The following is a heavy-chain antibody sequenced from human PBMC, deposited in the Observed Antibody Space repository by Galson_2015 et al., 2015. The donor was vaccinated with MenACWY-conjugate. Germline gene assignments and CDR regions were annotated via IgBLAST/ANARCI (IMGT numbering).Heavy chain of an antibody. CDR1: GYTFTFHD. Sequence: SVKVSCKASGYTFTFHDMSWVRQATGRGLEYLGWMNPNSGNTGYAQKFQGRVTMTRNTSITTAYMELSSLNSEDTAVYFCARLTGGRFDLWGQGTLVTVSS. D-gene: IGHD7-27*01. CDR3: ARLTGGRFDL. CDR2: MNPNSGNT. J-gene: IGHJ4*02. V-gene: IGHV1-8*01.